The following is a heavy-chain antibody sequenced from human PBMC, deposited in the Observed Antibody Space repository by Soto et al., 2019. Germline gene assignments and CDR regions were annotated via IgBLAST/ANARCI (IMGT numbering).Heavy chain of an antibody. V-gene: IGHV3-30-3*01. J-gene: IGHJ4*02. CDR3: ARQSIYGGIYFDY. CDR2: ISYDGSNK. CDR1: GFTFSSYA. D-gene: IGHD3-10*02. Sequence: QVQLVESGGGVVQPGRSVRLSCAASGFTFSSYAMHWVRQAPGKGLEWVAVISYDGSNKYYADSVKGRFTISRDNSKNTLYLQMNSLRAEDTAVSYCARQSIYGGIYFDYWGQGTLVTVSS.